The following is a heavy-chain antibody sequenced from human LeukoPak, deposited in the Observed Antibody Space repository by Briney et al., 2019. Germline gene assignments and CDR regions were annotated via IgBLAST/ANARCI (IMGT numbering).Heavy chain of an antibody. J-gene: IGHJ4*02. V-gene: IGHV3-9*01. Sequence: GGSLRLSCAASGFTFDDYAMHWVRQAPGKGLEWVSGISWNSGSIGYADSVKGRFTISRDIAKNSLYLQMNSLRAEDTALYHCAKGITYYDFWSGYAFDYWGQGTLVTVSS. CDR2: ISWNSGSI. CDR3: AKGITYYDFWSGYAFDY. CDR1: GFTFDDYA. D-gene: IGHD3-3*01.